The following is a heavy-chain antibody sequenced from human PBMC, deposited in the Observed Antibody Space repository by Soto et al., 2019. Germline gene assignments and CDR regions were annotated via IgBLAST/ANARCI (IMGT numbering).Heavy chain of an antibody. CDR3: ARDGLGPAAGRYYCYGRDV. V-gene: IGHV4-59*01. CDR1: GGSISSYY. D-gene: IGHD2-2*01. Sequence: SETLSLTCTVSGGSISSYYWSWIRHRPGKGLEWIGYIYYSGSTNYNPSLTSQVTISVDTSKNKFTLKMNSVPAADTAVYSGARDGLGPAAGRYYCYGRDVWGQGTTVTVSS. J-gene: IGHJ6*02. CDR2: IYYSGST.